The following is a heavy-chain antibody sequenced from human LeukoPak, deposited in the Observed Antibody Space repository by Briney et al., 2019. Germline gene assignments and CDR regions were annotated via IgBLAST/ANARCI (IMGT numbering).Heavy chain of an antibody. D-gene: IGHD3-10*01. Sequence: PSQTLSLTCTVSGGSISSGGYYWSWIRQHPGKGLEWIGYIYYSGSTYYNPSLKSRVTISVDTSKNQFSLKLSSVTAADTAVYYCARVGGRITMVRAVDYWGQGTLVTVSS. V-gene: IGHV4-31*03. CDR2: IYYSGST. CDR3: ARVGGRITMVRAVDY. CDR1: GGSISSGGYY. J-gene: IGHJ4*02.